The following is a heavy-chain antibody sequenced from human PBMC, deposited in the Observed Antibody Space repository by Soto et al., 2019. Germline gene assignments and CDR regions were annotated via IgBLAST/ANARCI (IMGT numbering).Heavy chain of an antibody. D-gene: IGHD5-12*01. CDR1: GYTLTDYL. J-gene: IGHJ4*02. CDR2: VNAGNGYT. Sequence: QVQLVQSGTEAKRPGASVRVSCKASGYTLTDYLVHWVCQAPGQSPEWMGWVNAGNGYTKYSERFQDRITLTRDPSTNTAYMDLSSLRYEDTAMYYCAVYIGDPDIGGDHWGQGTPVIVTA. CDR3: AVYIGDPDIGGDH. V-gene: IGHV1-3*01.